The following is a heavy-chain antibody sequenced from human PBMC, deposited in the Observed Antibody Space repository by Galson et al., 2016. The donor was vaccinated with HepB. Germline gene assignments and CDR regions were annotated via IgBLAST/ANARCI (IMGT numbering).Heavy chain of an antibody. CDR2: ISYNGNNQ. J-gene: IGHJ5*02. V-gene: IGHV3-30-3*01. CDR1: GFTSAFTLTNYA. Sequence: SLRLSCAASGFTSAFTLTNYAMHWVRQAPGKGLEWVAVISYNGNNQYYAASVKGRFTISRDISTNTLYLQMNSLRPEDTAVYYCARGDYYGSGNYSNWFDPWGQGTLVTVSS. CDR3: ARGDYYGSGNYSNWFDP. D-gene: IGHD3-10*01.